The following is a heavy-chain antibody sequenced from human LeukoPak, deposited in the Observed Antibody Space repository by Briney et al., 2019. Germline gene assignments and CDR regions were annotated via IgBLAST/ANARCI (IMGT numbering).Heavy chain of an antibody. CDR3: ARSLNYGSGPPGY. V-gene: IGHV3-74*01. Sequence: PGGSLRLSCAASGFTFSSYWMHWVRQAPEKGLVWVSRVNTDGGSTSYADSVKGRFTISRDNSKNTLYLQMNSLRAEDTAVYYCARSLNYGSGPPGYWGQGTLVTVSS. J-gene: IGHJ4*02. D-gene: IGHD3-10*01. CDR2: VNTDGGST. CDR1: GFTFSSYW.